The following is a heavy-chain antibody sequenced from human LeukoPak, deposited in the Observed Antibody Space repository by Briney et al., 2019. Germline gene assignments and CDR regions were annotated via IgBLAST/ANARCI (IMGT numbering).Heavy chain of an antibody. CDR2: ISWNSGSI. CDR1: GLTFDDYA. J-gene: IGHJ4*02. Sequence: PGRSLRLSCAASGLTFDDYAMLWVRQAPGKGLEWVSGISWNSGSIGYADSVKGRFTISRDNAKNSLYLQMNSLRAEDTALYYCAKDRQYSYPWTFFDYWGQGTLVTVSS. CDR3: AKDRQYSYPWTFFDY. V-gene: IGHV3-9*01. D-gene: IGHD5-18*01.